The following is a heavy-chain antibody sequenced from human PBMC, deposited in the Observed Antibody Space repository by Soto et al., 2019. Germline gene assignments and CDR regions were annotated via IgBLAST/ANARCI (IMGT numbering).Heavy chain of an antibody. D-gene: IGHD6-13*01. CDR3: ARAYSSWYWDY. CDR1: GDSIGRSGYY. CDR2: IYYRGTT. V-gene: IGHV4-31*03. Sequence: SETLSLTCTVSGDSIGRSGYYWSWIRQPPGKGLEWIGYIYYRGTTYYNSSLKSRVTISSDTSKNQFSLKLNSVTDADTAVYCRARAYSSWYWDYWGRGTLVTVSS. J-gene: IGHJ4*01.